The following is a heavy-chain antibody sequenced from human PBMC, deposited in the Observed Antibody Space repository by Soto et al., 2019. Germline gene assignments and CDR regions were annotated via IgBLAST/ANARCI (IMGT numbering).Heavy chain of an antibody. J-gene: IGHJ6*02. CDR1: GYSFTSYW. CDR3: ASQYSSSWYNALGRDYYYGMDV. Sequence: GESLKISCQGSGYSFTSYWISWVRQMPGKCLEWMWSVYPSDSDTNYSPSFQGHVTISADKSISTAYLQWSSLKASDTAMYYCASQYSSSWYNALGRDYYYGMDVWGQGTTVTVTS. V-gene: IGHV5-10-1*01. D-gene: IGHD6-13*01. CDR2: VYPSDSDT.